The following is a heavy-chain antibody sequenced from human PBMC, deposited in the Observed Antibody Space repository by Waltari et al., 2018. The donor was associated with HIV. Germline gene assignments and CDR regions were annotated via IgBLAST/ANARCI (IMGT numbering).Heavy chain of an antibody. Sequence: QVQLVQSGAEVKKPGASVTASCEASGYTFSSYDLNWVRQATGQGPEWMGWMNPNSGNTGYAQKFQGRVTMTRNTSISTAYMELSSLRSEDTAVYYCASTIVGAYSSDYWGQGTLVTVSS. CDR3: ASTIVGAYSSDY. CDR2: MNPNSGNT. V-gene: IGHV1-8*01. J-gene: IGHJ4*02. CDR1: GYTFSSYD. D-gene: IGHD1-26*01.